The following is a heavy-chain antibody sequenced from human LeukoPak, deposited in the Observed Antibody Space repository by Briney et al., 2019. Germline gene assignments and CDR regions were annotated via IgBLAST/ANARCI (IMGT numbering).Heavy chain of an antibody. CDR3: ARLRIAVAGTTGDY. J-gene: IGHJ4*02. CDR1: GLTFSSYS. V-gene: IGHV3-48*01. Sequence: GGSLRLSCAASGLTFSSYSMNWVRQAPGKGLEWVSYISSSSSTIYYADSVKGRFTISRDNAKNSLYLQMNSLRAEDTAVYYCARLRIAVAGTTGDYWGQGTLVTVSS. CDR2: ISSSSSTI. D-gene: IGHD6-19*01.